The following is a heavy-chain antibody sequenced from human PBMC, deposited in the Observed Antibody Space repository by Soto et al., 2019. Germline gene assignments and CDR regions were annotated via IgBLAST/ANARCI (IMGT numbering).Heavy chain of an antibody. CDR1: GFTFSSYW. CDR3: ARADYDFWSGYYNGYYYYYYMDV. Sequence: GGSLRLSCAASGFTFSSYWMHLVRQAPGKGLVWVSRINSDGSSTSYADSVKGRFTISRDNAKNTLYLQMNSLRAEDTAVYYCARADYDFWSGYYNGYYYYYYMDVWGKGTTVTVSS. V-gene: IGHV3-74*01. CDR2: INSDGSST. J-gene: IGHJ6*03. D-gene: IGHD3-3*01.